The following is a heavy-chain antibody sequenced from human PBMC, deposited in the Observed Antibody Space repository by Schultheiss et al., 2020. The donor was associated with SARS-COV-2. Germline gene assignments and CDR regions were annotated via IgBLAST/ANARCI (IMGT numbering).Heavy chain of an antibody. J-gene: IGHJ4*02. D-gene: IGHD2-21*01. Sequence: GGSLRLSCSASGFTFSSYAMHWVRQAPGKGLEYVSAISSNGGSTYYADSLKGRFSISRDNSRDTLYLQMNSLRAEDTAVYYCARDLFTYCGGDCYPDYWGQGTLVTVSS. CDR2: ISSNGGST. CDR1: GFTFSSYA. CDR3: ARDLFTYCGGDCYPDY. V-gene: IGHV3-64*04.